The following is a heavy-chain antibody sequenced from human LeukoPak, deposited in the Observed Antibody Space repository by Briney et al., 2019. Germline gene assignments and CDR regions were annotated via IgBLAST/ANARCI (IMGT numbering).Heavy chain of an antibody. CDR1: GGTFSSYA. D-gene: IGHD3-22*01. J-gene: IGHJ4*02. Sequence: GSSVKVSCKASGGTFSSYAISWVRQAPGQGLEWMGGIIPIFGTANYAQKFQGRVTITADESTSTAYMELSSLRSEDTAVYYCARGVNRYYYDSSGYRFDHWGQGTLVTVSS. CDR2: IIPIFGTA. CDR3: ARGVNRYYYDSSGYRFDH. V-gene: IGHV1-69*01.